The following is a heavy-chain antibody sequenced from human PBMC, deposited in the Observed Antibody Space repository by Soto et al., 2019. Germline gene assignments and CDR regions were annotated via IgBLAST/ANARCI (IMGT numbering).Heavy chain of an antibody. V-gene: IGHV3-7*01. Sequence: GGSLRLSCAASGFTFSSYWMSWVRRAPGKGLEWVANIKKDGSEKFYVDSVKGRFTISRDNAKNSLYLQMNSLRAEDTAVYYCARYGYSYGYPFDYWGQGTLVTVSS. J-gene: IGHJ4*02. CDR3: ARYGYSYGYPFDY. CDR1: GFTFSSYW. D-gene: IGHD5-18*01. CDR2: IKKDGSEK.